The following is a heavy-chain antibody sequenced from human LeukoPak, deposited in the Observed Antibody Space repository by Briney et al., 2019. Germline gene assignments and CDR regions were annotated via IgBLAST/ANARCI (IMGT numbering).Heavy chain of an antibody. CDR3: TTGRWLIDSYYFDI. D-gene: IGHD3-16*01. Sequence: GGSLRLSCALSVLTFSNAWMTWVRQAPGKGLEWVGRIKSKSDGGTTDYAAPVKGRFTISRDDSKNTLYLQMNSLKTEDTAVYYCTTGRWLIDSYYFDICGQGTLVTVSS. V-gene: IGHV3-15*01. CDR1: VLTFSNAW. J-gene: IGHJ4*02. CDR2: IKSKSDGGTT.